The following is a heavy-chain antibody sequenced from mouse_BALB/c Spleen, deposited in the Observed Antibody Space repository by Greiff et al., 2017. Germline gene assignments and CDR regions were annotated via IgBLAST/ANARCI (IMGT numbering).Heavy chain of an antibody. V-gene: IGHV5-12-1*01. CDR2: ISSGGGST. J-gene: IGHJ4*01. Sequence: EVNVVESGGGLVKPGGSLKLSCAASGFAFSSYDMSWVRQTPEKRLEWVAYISSGGGSTYYPDTVKGRFTISRDNAKNTLYLQMSSLKSEDTAMYYCARRDGNYGGAMDYWGQGTSVTVSS. CDR3: ARRDGNYGGAMDY. CDR1: GFAFSSYD. D-gene: IGHD2-1*01.